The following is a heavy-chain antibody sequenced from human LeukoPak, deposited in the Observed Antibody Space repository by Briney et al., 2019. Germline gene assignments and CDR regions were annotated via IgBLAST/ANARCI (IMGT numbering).Heavy chain of an antibody. CDR1: GYTFSGYY. V-gene: IGHV1-2*02. CDR3: TRELGCSGGSCYPDY. Sequence: GASVKVSCKASGYTFSGYYIHWVRQAPGQGLEWMGWTNPKSGGTNYAQKFQGRDTMTRDTSITTAYMELSRLRSDDTAVYYCTRELGCSGGSCYPDYWGQGTLVTVSS. D-gene: IGHD2-15*01. J-gene: IGHJ4*02. CDR2: TNPKSGGT.